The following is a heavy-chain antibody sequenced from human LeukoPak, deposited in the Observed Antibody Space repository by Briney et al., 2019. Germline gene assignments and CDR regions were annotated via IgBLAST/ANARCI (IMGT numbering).Heavy chain of an antibody. Sequence: PSETLSLTCTVSGGSISSSTYYWGWFRRPPGKGLEWIGSIYYSGSTYYNPSLKSRVTVSVDTSKNQFSLKLSSVTAADTAVYYCVRGSTLRHYQYWGQGTLVTVSS. J-gene: IGHJ4*02. CDR3: VRGSTLRHYQY. D-gene: IGHD3-16*01. CDR1: GGSISSSTYY. V-gene: IGHV4-39*01. CDR2: IYYSGST.